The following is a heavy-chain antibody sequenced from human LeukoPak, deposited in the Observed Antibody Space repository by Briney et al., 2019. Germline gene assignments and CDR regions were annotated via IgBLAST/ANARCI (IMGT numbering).Heavy chain of an antibody. CDR3: ARDRVPAAIGDAFDI. Sequence: GASVKVSCKASGYTFTSYGISWVRQAPGQGLEWMGWISAYNGNTNYAQKLQGRVTMTTDTSTSTAYMELRSLRSDDTAVYYCARDRVPAAIGDAFDIWGQGTMVTVSS. V-gene: IGHV1-18*01. CDR2: ISAYNGNT. J-gene: IGHJ3*02. CDR1: GYTFTSYG. D-gene: IGHD2-2*01.